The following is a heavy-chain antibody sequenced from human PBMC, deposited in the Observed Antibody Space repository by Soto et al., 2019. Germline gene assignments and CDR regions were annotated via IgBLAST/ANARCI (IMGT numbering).Heavy chain of an antibody. CDR3: ARVSGIYFYGMVV. J-gene: IGHJ6*02. CDR2: INHSGST. D-gene: IGHD3-10*01. Sequence: SETLSLTCAVYGGSFSGYYWSWIRQPPGKGLEWIGEINHSGSTNYNPSLKSRVTISVDTSKNQVSLKLSSVTAADTAGYYCARVSGIYFYGMVVWCQGTTVTVSS. V-gene: IGHV4-34*01. CDR1: GGSFSGYY.